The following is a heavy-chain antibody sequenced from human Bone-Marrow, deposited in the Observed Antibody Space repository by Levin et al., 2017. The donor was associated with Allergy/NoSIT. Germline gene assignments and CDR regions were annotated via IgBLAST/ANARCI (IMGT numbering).Heavy chain of an antibody. CDR3: AKAEYQWELPVYSAFDI. V-gene: IGHV3-23*01. Sequence: PGGSLRLSCAASGFTFSSYAMSWVRQAPGKGLEWVSAISGSGGSTYYADSVKGRFTISRDNSKNTLYLQMNSLRAEDTAVYYCAKAEYQWELPVYSAFDIWGQGTMVTVSS. CDR1: GFTFSSYA. J-gene: IGHJ3*02. CDR2: ISGSGGST. D-gene: IGHD1-26*01.